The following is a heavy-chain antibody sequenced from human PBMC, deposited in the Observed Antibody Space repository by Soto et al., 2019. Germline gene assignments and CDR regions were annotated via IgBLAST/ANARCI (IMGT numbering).Heavy chain of an antibody. CDR3: ARSRRGSRRFNGRDV. CDR1: GSSLTSPGMC. J-gene: IGHJ6*02. D-gene: IGHD3-10*01. V-gene: IGHV2-70*13. CDR2: IERDDDDK. Sequence: SGPTLVNPTETPTLTCTFSGSSLTSPGMCVSWIRQSPGKALEWLALIERDDDDKYYSTSLKTRLTISKDTRKNQVVLTMANMEPADTATYYCARSRRGSRRFNGRDVWGQGTTGAVSS.